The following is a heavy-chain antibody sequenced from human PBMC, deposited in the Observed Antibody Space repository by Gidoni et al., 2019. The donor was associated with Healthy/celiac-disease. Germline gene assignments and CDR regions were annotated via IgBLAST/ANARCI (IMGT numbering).Heavy chain of an antibody. CDR2: IWYDGSKK. CDR3: ARDRTAYGMDV. V-gene: IGHV3-33*01. Sequence: QVQLVESGGGVVQPGRSLKLSGAASGFTCSSYGLHWVRQAPGKGREWVEVIWYDGSKKYYADSVKGRFTISRDNSKNTLYLQMNSLRAEDTAVYYCARDRTAYGMDVWGQGTTVTVSS. J-gene: IGHJ6*02. CDR1: GFTCSSYG.